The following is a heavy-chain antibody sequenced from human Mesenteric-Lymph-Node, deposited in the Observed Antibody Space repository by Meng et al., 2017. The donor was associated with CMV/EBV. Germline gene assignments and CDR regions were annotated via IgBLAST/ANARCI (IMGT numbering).Heavy chain of an antibody. V-gene: IGHV4-34*01. CDR2: INHSGST. J-gene: IGHJ4*02. D-gene: IGHD4-23*01. CDR3: ARHQRWLKSEGGFNY. CDR1: GGPFSGYY. Sequence: QVQLPQWAPGLLKPSETLSLTCAVDGGPFSGYYWSWIRQPPGKGLEWIGEINHSGSTNYNPSLKSRVTISVDTSKNQFSLKLSSVTAADTAVYYCARHQRWLKSEGGFNYWGQGTLVTVSS.